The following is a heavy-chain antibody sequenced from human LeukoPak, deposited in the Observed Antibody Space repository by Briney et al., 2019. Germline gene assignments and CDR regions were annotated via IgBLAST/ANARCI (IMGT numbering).Heavy chain of an antibody. D-gene: IGHD5-12*01. CDR1: GFTFASNA. V-gene: IGHV3-23*01. J-gene: IGHJ4*02. CDR3: ARARGGYDFDY. CDR2: FSGTITKI. Sequence: GGSLRLSCAASGFTFASNAMSWVRQAPGKGLEWVSTFSGTITKIYYTNSVRGRFTISRDNSRDTLYLQMNSLRAEDTAMYYCARARGGYDFDYWGQGTLVTVSS.